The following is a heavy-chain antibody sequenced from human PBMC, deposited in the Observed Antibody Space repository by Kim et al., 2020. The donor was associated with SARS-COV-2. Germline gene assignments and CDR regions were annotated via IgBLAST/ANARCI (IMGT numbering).Heavy chain of an antibody. J-gene: IGHJ4*02. CDR2: FRSGISTM. Sequence: GGSLRLSCAASGFTVSTYDMNWVRQAPGKGLGGISSFRSGISTMYTAALVKGRLTFPRANAKNYLDRKMTSLRAEETAGYSCARGEGWYWGRGTLVTVPS. V-gene: IGHV3-48*01. CDR3: ARGEGWY. D-gene: IGHD2-15*01. CDR1: GFTVSTYD.